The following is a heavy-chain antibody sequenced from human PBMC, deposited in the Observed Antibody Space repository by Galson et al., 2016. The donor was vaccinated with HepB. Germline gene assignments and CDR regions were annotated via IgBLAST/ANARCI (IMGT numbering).Heavy chain of an antibody. CDR1: GFSLSTSGMC. D-gene: IGHD3-16*01. CDR2: IDWDDDK. CDR3: ARNCRDYYEDSGFYYYYGMDV. V-gene: IGHV2-70*01. J-gene: IGHJ6*02. Sequence: PALVKPTQTLTLTCTFSGFSLSTSGMCVSWIRQPPGKALEWLALIDWDDDKYYGTSLKTRLTISKDTSKNQVVLTMTNMDPMDTATYYCARNCRDYYEDSGFYYYYGMDVWGQGTTVIVSS.